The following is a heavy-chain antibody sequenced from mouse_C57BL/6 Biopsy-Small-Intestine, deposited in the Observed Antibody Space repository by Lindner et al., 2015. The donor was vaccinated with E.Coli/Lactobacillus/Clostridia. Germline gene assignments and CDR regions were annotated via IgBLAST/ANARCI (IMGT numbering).Heavy chain of an antibody. CDR2: ISGGSNTI. J-gene: IGHJ2*01. CDR1: GFTFSDYG. D-gene: IGHD1-1*01. V-gene: IGHV5-17*01. Sequence: VQLQESGGGLVKPGGSLKLSCAASGFTFSDYGMHWVRQAPEKGLEWVAYISGGSNTIYYADTVKGRFTVSRDNAKNTLFLQMTGLRSEDAAIYYCARNYYGSGFDYWGQGITLTVSS. CDR3: ARNYYGSGFDY.